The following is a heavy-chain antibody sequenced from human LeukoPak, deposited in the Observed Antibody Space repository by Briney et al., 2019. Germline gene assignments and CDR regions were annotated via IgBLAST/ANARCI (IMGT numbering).Heavy chain of an antibody. D-gene: IGHD3-10*01. CDR3: ARDPNYYGSGSYPYYFDY. CDR1: GFIFSTYS. Sequence: PGGSLRLSCAASGFIFSTYSMNWVRQAPGKGLEWVAVISYDGSNKYYADSVKGRFTISRDNSKNTLYLQMNSLRAEDTAVYYCARDPNYYGSGSYPYYFDYWGQGTLVTVSS. J-gene: IGHJ4*02. V-gene: IGHV3-30*03. CDR2: ISYDGSNK.